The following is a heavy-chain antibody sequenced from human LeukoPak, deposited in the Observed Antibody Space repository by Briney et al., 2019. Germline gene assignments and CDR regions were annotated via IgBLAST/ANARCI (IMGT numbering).Heavy chain of an antibody. J-gene: IGHJ4*02. D-gene: IGHD1-1*01. V-gene: IGHV5-51*01. CDR2: IYPDDSDT. CDR3: ARATTGIRTIDY. CDR1: GYSFSSYW. Sequence: GESLKISCKGSGYSFSSYWIAWVRQLPGKGLEWRGVIYPDDSDTRYSPSFQGLVTISGDKSISPAYVQWSSLEASDTAIYYCARATTGIRTIDYWGQGTLVTVSS.